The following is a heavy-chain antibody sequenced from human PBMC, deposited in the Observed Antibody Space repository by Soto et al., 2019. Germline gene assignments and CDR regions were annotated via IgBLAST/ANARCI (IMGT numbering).Heavy chain of an antibody. V-gene: IGHV1-69*01. J-gene: IGHJ4*02. Sequence: QVQLVQSGAEVKKPGSSVKVSCKASGGTFSSYAISWVRQAPGQGLGSMGGIIPIFGTANYAQKFQGRVTITADESTSTAYTELSSLRSEDTAVYYCARVEYYYDSSGSYLDYWGQGTLVTVSS. D-gene: IGHD3-22*01. CDR2: IIPIFGTA. CDR1: GGTFSSYA. CDR3: ARVEYYYDSSGSYLDY.